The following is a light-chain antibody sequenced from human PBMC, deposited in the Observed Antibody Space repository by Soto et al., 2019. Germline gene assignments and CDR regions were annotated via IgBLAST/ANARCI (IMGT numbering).Light chain of an antibody. V-gene: IGLV2-14*01. CDR2: EVT. J-gene: IGLJ1*01. CDR3: ASYRTINNDV. CDR1: SDDIGRYNH. Sequence: SVLTQPASVSGSPGQSITVSCTGTSDDIGRYNHVSWYQQHPGKAPKLMISEVTNRPSGVSNRFSGSKSGNTASLTISRLQAEDEADYYCASYRTINNDVFGHGTKCTV.